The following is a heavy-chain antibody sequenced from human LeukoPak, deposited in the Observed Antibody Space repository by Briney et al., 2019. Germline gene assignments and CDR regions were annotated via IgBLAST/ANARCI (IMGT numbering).Heavy chain of an antibody. CDR3: ARSALGATPYYYYGMDV. CDR2: INPNSGGT. D-gene: IGHD1-26*01. V-gene: IGHV1-2*04. J-gene: IGHJ6*02. CDR1: GYTFTGYY. Sequence: GASVKVSCKASGYTFTGYYMHWVRQAPGQGLEWMGWINPNSGGTNYAQKFQGWVTMTRDTSISIAYMELSRLRSDDTAVYYCARSALGATPYYYYGMDVWGQGTTVTVSS.